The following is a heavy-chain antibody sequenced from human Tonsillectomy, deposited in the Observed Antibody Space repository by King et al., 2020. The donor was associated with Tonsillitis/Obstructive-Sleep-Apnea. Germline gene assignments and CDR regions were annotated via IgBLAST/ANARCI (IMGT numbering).Heavy chain of an antibody. CDR1: GFTFSSYS. CDR2: ISSGSSYI. Sequence: VQLVESGGGLVKPGGSLGLSCAASGFTFSSYSMNWVRQAPGKGLEWVSSISSGSSYIYYADSVKGRFTISRDNTKNTLYLQMNSLRAEDTAVYYCATVGDSGSYQREAFDIWGQGTMVTVSS. J-gene: IGHJ3*02. CDR3: ATVGDSGSYQREAFDI. D-gene: IGHD1-26*01. V-gene: IGHV3-21*01.